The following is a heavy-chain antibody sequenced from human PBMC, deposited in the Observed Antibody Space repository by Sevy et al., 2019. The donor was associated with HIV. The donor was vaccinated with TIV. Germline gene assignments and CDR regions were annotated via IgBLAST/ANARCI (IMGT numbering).Heavy chain of an antibody. Sequence: GGSLRLSCVASGFTFSSYEMNWVRQAPGKGLEWVSYISSGTSTIYYADSVKGRFTISRDNAKNSLYLQMNSLRAEDTAVYYCARDHCGGDCYPYYFDYWGQGTLVTVSS. V-gene: IGHV3-48*01. CDR1: GFTFSSYE. J-gene: IGHJ4*02. CDR3: ARDHCGGDCYPYYFDY. CDR2: ISSGTSTI. D-gene: IGHD2-21*01.